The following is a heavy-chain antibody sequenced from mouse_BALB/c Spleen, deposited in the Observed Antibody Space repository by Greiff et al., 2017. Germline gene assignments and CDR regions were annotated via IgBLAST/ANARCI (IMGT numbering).Heavy chain of an antibody. CDR3: ARSLITTATPFAY. V-gene: IGHV1-54*01. J-gene: IGHJ3*01. D-gene: IGHD1-2*01. CDR1: GYAFSSYW. Sequence: QVQLQQSGAELVRPGSSVKISCKASGYAFSSYWMNWVKQRPGQGLEWIGVINPGSGGTNYNEKFKGKATLTADKSSSTAYMQLSSLTSDDSAVYFCARSLITTATPFAYWGQGTLVTVSA. CDR2: INPGSGGT.